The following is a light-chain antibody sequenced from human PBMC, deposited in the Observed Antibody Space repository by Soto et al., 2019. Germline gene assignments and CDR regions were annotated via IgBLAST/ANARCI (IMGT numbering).Light chain of an antibody. Sequence: QSVLTQPPSASGTPGQRVTISCSGSSSNIGNNYVYWYQQLPGMAPKLLIYRNNQRPSGVPDRFSGSKSGTSATLGITGLQTGDEADYYCGTWDSSLSALYVFGTGTKVTVL. CDR1: SSNIGNNY. V-gene: IGLV1-47*01. CDR2: RNN. J-gene: IGLJ1*01. CDR3: GTWDSSLSALYV.